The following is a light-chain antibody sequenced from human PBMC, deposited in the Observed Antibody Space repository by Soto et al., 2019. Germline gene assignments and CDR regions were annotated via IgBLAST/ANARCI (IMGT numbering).Light chain of an antibody. CDR2: EVI. J-gene: IGLJ1*01. Sequence: QSALTQPASVFGSPGQSITISCTGTSSDVGGYNYVSWYQQHPGKAPKLMIYEVINRPSGVSDRFSGSKSGNTASLIISGLQAEDEADYYCSSYTSRVTYVFGTGTKLTVL. CDR3: SSYTSRVTYV. V-gene: IGLV2-14*01. CDR1: SSDVGGYNY.